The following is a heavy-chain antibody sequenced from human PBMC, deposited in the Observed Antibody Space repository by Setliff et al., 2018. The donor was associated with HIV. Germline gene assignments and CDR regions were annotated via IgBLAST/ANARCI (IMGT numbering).Heavy chain of an antibody. CDR2: IIPIFSTS. D-gene: IGHD3-16*01. Sequence: GASVKVSCKASGSTFTGYAINWVRQAPGQGLEWMGGIIPIFSTSNYAQRFQGRVTITADESTSTAYMELYNLRSEDTAVYYCTTGLGHSDFDYWGQGTLVTVSS. V-gene: IGHV1-69*13. CDR3: TTGLGHSDFDY. J-gene: IGHJ4*02. CDR1: GSTFTGYA.